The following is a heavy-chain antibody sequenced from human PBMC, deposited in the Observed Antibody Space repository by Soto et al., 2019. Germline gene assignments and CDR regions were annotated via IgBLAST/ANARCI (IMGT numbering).Heavy chain of an antibody. CDR3: ARGRPDIAVVVAATPGYYYYMDV. CDR1: GGSFSGYY. D-gene: IGHD2-15*01. J-gene: IGHJ6*03. Sequence: QVQLQQWGAGLLKPSETLSLTCAVYGGSFSGYYWSWIRQPPGKGLEWSGEINHSGSTNYNPSLKSRVTISVDTSKNQFSLKLSSVTAADTAVYYCARGRPDIAVVVAATPGYYYYMDVWGQGTTVTVSS. CDR2: INHSGST. V-gene: IGHV4-34*01.